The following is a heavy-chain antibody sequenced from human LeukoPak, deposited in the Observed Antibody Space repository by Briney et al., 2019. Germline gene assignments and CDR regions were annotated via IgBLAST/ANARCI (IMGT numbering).Heavy chain of an antibody. CDR3: ARVTVITFHY. V-gene: IGHV1-2*02. CDR1: GGTFSIYA. J-gene: IGHJ4*02. CDR2: INPNSGGT. D-gene: IGHD4-17*01. Sequence: ASVKVSCKASGGTFSIYAISWVRQAPGQGLEWMGWINPNSGGTNYAQKFQGRVTMTRDTSISTAYMELSRLRSDDTAVYYCARVTVITFHYWGQGTLVTVSS.